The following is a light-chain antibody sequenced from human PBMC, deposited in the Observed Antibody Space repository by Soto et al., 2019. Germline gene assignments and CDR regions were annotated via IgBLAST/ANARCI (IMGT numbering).Light chain of an antibody. CDR3: QQRSNWPST. Sequence: EIVLTQSPVTLSLSPGERATLSCRASQSVSSYLAWYQQKPGQAPRLLIYDASNRATGILARFSGSGSGTDFTLTISSLEPEDFAVYYCQQRSNWPSTFGGGTKVEIK. V-gene: IGKV3-11*01. CDR2: DAS. CDR1: QSVSSY. J-gene: IGKJ4*01.